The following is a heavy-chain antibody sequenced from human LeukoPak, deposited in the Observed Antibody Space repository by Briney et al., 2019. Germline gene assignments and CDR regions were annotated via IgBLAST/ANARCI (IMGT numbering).Heavy chain of an antibody. Sequence: ASVKVSCKASGYTFTSYAMHWVRQAPGQRLEWMGIINPSGGSTSYAQKFQGRVTMTRDTSTSTAYMELSSLRSEDTAMYYCGRYTHPYYDFWSGPSRNWFDPWGQGTLVTVSS. D-gene: IGHD3-3*01. CDR3: GRYTHPYYDFWSGPSRNWFDP. CDR2: INPSGGST. V-gene: IGHV1-46*01. J-gene: IGHJ5*02. CDR1: GYTFTSYA.